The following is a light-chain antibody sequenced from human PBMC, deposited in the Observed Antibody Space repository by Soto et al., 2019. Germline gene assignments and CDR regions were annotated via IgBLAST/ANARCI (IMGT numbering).Light chain of an antibody. Sequence: QSVLTQPASVSGSLGQSITISCTGTSSDIGGYKYVSWYQQHPGKAPKLIIFEVSNRPSGVSDRFSGSNSGNTASPTISGLKAEDEADYYCTSYSRYRVLVFGGGTKVTV. CDR3: TSYSRYRVLV. CDR1: SSDIGGYKY. J-gene: IGLJ3*02. V-gene: IGLV2-14*01. CDR2: EVS.